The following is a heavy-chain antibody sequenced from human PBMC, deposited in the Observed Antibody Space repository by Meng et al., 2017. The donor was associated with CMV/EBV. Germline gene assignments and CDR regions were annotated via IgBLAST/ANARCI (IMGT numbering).Heavy chain of an antibody. J-gene: IGHJ6*02. D-gene: IGHD3-3*01. CDR2: IFPNNSDI. CDR3: ARVEIFSRIGMDV. Sequence: GGSLRLSCRASGYTFSTYWVGWVRQVPGKGLEWMGVIFPNNSDITYSPSFRGRVTISVDRSANTAYLHWSSLKASDTAIYYCARVEIFSRIGMDVWGQGTTVTVSS. CDR1: GYTFSTYW. V-gene: IGHV5-51*01.